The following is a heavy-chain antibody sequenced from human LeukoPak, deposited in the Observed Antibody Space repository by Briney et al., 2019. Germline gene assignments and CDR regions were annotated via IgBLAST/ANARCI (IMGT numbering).Heavy chain of an antibody. CDR2: INHSGST. CDR1: GGSISSGGYY. Sequence: SETLSLTCTVSGGSISSGGYYWSWISQPPGKGLEWIGEINHSGSTNYNPSLKSRVTISVDTSKDQFSLKLSSVTAADTAVYYCARALTIFGVPKSHYFDYWGQGTLVTVSS. J-gene: IGHJ4*02. CDR3: ARALTIFGVPKSHYFDY. V-gene: IGHV4-39*07. D-gene: IGHD3-3*01.